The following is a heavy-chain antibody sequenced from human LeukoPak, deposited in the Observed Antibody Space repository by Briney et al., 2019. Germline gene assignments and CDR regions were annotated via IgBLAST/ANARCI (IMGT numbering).Heavy chain of an antibody. CDR2: ITNNGTTI. D-gene: IGHD1-26*01. CDR1: GFTFSSYA. J-gene: IGHJ3*01. V-gene: IGHV3-48*03. CDR3: ARHSIEGGSYESFNF. Sequence: PGGSLRLSCAASGFTFSSYAMNWVRQAPGKGLEWVSYITNNGTTIYYADSVKGRFTISRDNAENSLYLQMNSLRAEDTAIHYCARHSIEGGSYESFNFWGQGTMVTVSS.